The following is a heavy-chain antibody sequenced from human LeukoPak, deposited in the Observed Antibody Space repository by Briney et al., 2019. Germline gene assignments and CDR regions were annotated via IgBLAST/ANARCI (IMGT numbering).Heavy chain of an antibody. J-gene: IGHJ4*02. CDR2: INPSGGST. V-gene: IGHV1-46*01. D-gene: IGHD1-1*01. Sequence: ASVKVSCKTSGGTFSSDIISWVRQAPGQGLEWMGIINPSGGSTSYAQKFQGRVTMTRDMSTSTVYMELSSLRSEDTAVYYCARNTPTDNIDYWGQGTLVTVSS. CDR3: ARNTPTDNIDY. CDR1: GGTFSSDI.